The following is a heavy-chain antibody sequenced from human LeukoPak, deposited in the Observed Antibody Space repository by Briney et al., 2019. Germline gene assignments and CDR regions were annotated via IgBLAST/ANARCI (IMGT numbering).Heavy chain of an antibody. D-gene: IGHD2-2*01. V-gene: IGHV1-69*13. CDR2: IIPIFGAA. Sequence: ASVKVSCKASGGTFSSYAISRVRQAPGQGLEWMGGIIPIFGAANYAQKFQGRVTITADESTSTAYMELSSLRSEDTAVYYCAHCSSTSCYAGFDWFDPWGQGTLVTVSS. CDR1: GGTFSSYA. J-gene: IGHJ5*02. CDR3: AHCSSTSCYAGFDWFDP.